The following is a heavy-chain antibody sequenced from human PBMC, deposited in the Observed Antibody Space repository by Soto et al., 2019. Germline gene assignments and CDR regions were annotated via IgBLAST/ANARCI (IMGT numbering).Heavy chain of an antibody. J-gene: IGHJ6*03. D-gene: IGHD1-1*01. CDR2: IYYSGNT. CDR1: GASISGYY. Sequence: QVQLQESGPGLVKPSETLSLTCTVSGASISGYYWSWIRQPPGKGLEWIGYIYYSGNTNYNPSLKSRVTISVDTSKNQFSLRLSSVTGADTAVYYWARIESNEREYYYYYMEGWGNGTTVTVSS. CDR3: ARIESNEREYYYYYMEG. V-gene: IGHV4-59*01.